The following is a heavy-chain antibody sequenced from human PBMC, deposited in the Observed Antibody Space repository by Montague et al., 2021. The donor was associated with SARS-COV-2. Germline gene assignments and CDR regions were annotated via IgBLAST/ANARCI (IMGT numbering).Heavy chain of an antibody. CDR1: GASLSSYSLS. V-gene: IGHV6-1*01. CDR2: TYYMSKWYN. J-gene: IGHJ3*01. Sequence: VSPGASLSSYSLSWHWTRLSPSTGLEWLASTYYMSKWYNDRAPSVSGRATVKPDTSRNQFSLHLDSVTPEDTALDFCARKMDCSFEVWGKGTMVIVS. D-gene: IGHD2-21*01. CDR3: ARKMDCSFEV.